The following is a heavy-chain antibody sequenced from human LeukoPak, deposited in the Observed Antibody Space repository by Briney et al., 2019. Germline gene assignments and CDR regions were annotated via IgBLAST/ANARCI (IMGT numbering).Heavy chain of an antibody. CDR2: INPDSGGT. CDR3: AREGSGWYGNFDY. V-gene: IGHV1-2*02. Sequence: ASVKVSCKASAYTFTGYYMHWVRQAPGQGLEWMGWINPDSGGTNYAQKFQGRVTMTRDTSISTAYMEVSRLRSDDTAVYYCAREGSGWYGNFDYWGQGTLVTVS. CDR1: AYTFTGYY. D-gene: IGHD6-19*01. J-gene: IGHJ4*02.